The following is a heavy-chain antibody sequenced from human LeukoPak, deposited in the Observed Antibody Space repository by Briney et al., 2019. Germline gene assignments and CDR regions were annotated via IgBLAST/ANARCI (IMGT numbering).Heavy chain of an antibody. Sequence: PGGSLRLSCAASGFTFSNYWMSWVRQAPGKGLEWVANIKEDGSEKYYVDSVKGRFTISRDNVKNSLYLQMNSLRAEDTAVYYCAKDLDSGGDYDNPFDYWGQGTLVTVSS. J-gene: IGHJ4*02. CDR1: GFTFSNYW. V-gene: IGHV3-7*03. CDR2: IKEDGSEK. D-gene: IGHD4-17*01. CDR3: AKDLDSGGDYDNPFDY.